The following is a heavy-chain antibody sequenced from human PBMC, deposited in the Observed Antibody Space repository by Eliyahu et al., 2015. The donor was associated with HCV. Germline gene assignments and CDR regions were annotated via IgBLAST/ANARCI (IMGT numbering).Heavy chain of an antibody. CDR1: GGTFNNYA. J-gene: IGHJ6*02. D-gene: IGHD3-10*01. CDR2: IIPVFDTA. Sequence: QVQLVQSGAEVKKPGSSVKVSCEASGGTFNNYAISWVRQAPXQGLEWLGGIIPVFDTATYAQKFQDRLTISADDSTSTAYMELSRLASDDTAVYYCARLSAGGKNTFRGPLAPGPQYFYYYXMDVWGHGTTVNVSS. CDR3: ARLSAGGKNTFRGPLAPGPQYFYYYXMDV. V-gene: IGHV1-69*01.